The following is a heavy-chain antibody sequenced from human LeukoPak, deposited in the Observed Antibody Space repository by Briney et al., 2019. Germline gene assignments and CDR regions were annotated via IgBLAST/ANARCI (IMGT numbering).Heavy chain of an antibody. V-gene: IGHV3-53*01. Sequence: GGSLGLSCAASGFTVSTNCMSWVRQAPGRGLEWVSVIHSDGSTHHADSVKGRFTTSRDNSKNTVYRQMNSLRTEDTAMYYCARGGAFDMWGQGTMVTVSS. J-gene: IGHJ3*02. CDR3: ARGGAFDM. CDR2: IHSDGST. CDR1: GFTVSTNC. D-gene: IGHD3-10*01.